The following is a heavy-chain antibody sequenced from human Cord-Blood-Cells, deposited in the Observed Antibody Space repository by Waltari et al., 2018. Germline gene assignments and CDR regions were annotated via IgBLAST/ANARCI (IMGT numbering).Heavy chain of an antibody. Sequence: EVQLVESGGDLVKPGGSLRLSCADSGFTFSSYSMNGVRQAPGKGLEWVSSISSSSSYIYYADSVKGRFTISRDNAKNSLYLQMNSLRAEDTAVYYCARSGYFGDAFDIWGQGTMVTVSS. V-gene: IGHV3-21*01. CDR2: ISSSSSYI. CDR1: GFTFSSYS. D-gene: IGHD3-10*01. CDR3: ARSGYFGDAFDI. J-gene: IGHJ3*02.